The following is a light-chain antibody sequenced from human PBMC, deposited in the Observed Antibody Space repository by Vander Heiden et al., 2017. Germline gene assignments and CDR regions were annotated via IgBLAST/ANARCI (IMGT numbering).Light chain of an antibody. CDR2: SNN. J-gene: IGLJ2*01. CDR1: SSNIGSNT. Sequence: QSVLTQPPSASGTPGQRLTISCSGSSSNIGSNTVNGYQQHPGTAPRLRSYSNNQRNSGVPVRFSGSKSGTSAYLAISGLQSEDVADYDGAAWDDSLNGVVFGGGTKLTVL. CDR3: AAWDDSLNGVV. V-gene: IGLV1-44*01.